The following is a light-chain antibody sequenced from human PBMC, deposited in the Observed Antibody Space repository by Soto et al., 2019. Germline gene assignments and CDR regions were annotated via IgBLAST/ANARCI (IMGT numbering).Light chain of an antibody. CDR3: AAWDDSLSSVL. CDR2: RNN. Sequence: QSVLTQPPSASGTPGQRVTISCSGSRSNIGSNYVYWYQQLPGTAPKLLIYRNNQRPSGVPDRFSGSKSGTSASLAISGLRSEDEADYYCAAWDDSLSSVLFGGGTKLTVL. CDR1: RSNIGSNY. J-gene: IGLJ3*02. V-gene: IGLV1-47*01.